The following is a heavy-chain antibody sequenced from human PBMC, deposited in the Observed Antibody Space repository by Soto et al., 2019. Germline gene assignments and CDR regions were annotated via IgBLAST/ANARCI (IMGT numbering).Heavy chain of an antibody. CDR1: GGTFTNSG. CDR2: IIPPLGTT. CDR3: ARGGIASALEYFDI. J-gene: IGHJ2*01. D-gene: IGHD6-25*01. V-gene: IGHV1-69*11. Sequence: QVQLVQSGTEVKKPGSSVKVSCKASGGTFTNSGVRWVRQAPGQGLEWMGEIIPPLGTTKYARKFQGRLTVNADESTRTVYMELSNLRSDDSAVYYCARGGIASALEYFDIWVRGTLVTVSS.